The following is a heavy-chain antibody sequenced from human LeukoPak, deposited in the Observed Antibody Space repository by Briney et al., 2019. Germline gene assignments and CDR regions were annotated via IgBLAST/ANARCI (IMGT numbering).Heavy chain of an antibody. V-gene: IGHV4-59*01. Sequence: SETLSLTCTVSGGSISSYYWSWIRQPPGKGLEWIGYIYYSGSTNYNPSLKSRVTISVDTSKNQFSLKLSSVTAADTAVYYCAREEHSSGSNGMDVWGQGTTVTVSS. CDR1: GGSISSYY. J-gene: IGHJ6*02. D-gene: IGHD6-19*01. CDR2: IYYSGST. CDR3: AREEHSSGSNGMDV.